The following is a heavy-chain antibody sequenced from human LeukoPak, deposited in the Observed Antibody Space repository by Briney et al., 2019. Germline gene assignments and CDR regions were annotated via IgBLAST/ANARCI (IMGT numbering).Heavy chain of an antibody. Sequence: SETLSLTCAVYGGSFSGYYWSWIRQPPGKGLEWIGEINHSGSTNYNPPLKSRVTISVDTSKNQFSLKLSSVTAADTAVYYCARGGMTTVTTGSPQYDYWGQGTLVTVSS. V-gene: IGHV4-34*01. CDR3: ARGGMTTVTTGSPQYDY. CDR2: INHSGST. CDR1: GGSFSGYY. J-gene: IGHJ4*02. D-gene: IGHD4-11*01.